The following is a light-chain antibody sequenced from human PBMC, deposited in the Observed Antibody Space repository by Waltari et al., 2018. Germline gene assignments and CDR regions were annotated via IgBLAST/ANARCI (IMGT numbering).Light chain of an antibody. J-gene: IGKJ3*01. Sequence: DIQMTQSPSTLSASVGDRVTITCRASQSIPRWLAWYQQKPGKAHKLLIYKASILESGVPSRFSGGGSGTEFTLTISSLQPDDFATYYCQHYDSYSATFGRGTKIEIK. CDR2: KAS. CDR1: QSIPRW. CDR3: QHYDSYSAT. V-gene: IGKV1-5*03.